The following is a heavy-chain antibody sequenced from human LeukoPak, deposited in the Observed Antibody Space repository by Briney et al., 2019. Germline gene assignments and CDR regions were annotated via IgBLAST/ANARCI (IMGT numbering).Heavy chain of an antibody. Sequence: SETLSLTCAVYGGSFSGYYWSWIRQPPGKGLEWIGEINHSGSTNYNPSLKSRVTISVDTSKNQFSLKLSSVTAADTAVYYCAGEEVGDPGLWGQGTLVTVSS. J-gene: IGHJ4*02. CDR1: GGSFSGYY. V-gene: IGHV4-34*01. CDR3: AGEEVGDPGL. CDR2: INHSGST. D-gene: IGHD4-17*01.